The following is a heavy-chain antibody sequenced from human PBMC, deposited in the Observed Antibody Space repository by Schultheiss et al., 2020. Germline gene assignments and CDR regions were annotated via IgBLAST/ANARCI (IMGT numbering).Heavy chain of an antibody. CDR2: IYYSGST. D-gene: IGHD4-17*01. J-gene: IGHJ6*02. CDR3: ARHDYGESPYGMDV. Sequence: SETLSLTCTVSGGSIISCVYYWSWIRQHPGKGLEWIGYIYYSGSTYYNPSLKSRVTISVDTSKSQFSLKLSSVTAADTAVYYCARHDYGESPYGMDVWGQGTTVTVSS. V-gene: IGHV4-31*03. CDR1: GGSIISCVYY.